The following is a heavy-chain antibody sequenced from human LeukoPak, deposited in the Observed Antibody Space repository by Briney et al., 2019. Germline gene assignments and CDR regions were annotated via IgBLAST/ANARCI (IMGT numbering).Heavy chain of an antibody. J-gene: IGHJ6*02. D-gene: IGHD6-19*01. CDR1: GFTFSSYA. CDR3: AKGIAVAGGWNYGMDV. Sequence: GGSLRLSCAASGFTFSSYAMSWVRQAPGKGLEWVAAISGSGGNTYDADSVKGRFTISRDNSKNTLYLQMNSLRGEDTAVYYCAKGIAVAGGWNYGMDVWGQGTTVTVPS. V-gene: IGHV3-23*01. CDR2: ISGSGGNT.